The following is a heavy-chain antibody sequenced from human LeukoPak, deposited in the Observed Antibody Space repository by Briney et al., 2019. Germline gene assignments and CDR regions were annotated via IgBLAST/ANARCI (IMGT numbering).Heavy chain of an antibody. Sequence: GASVKVSCKASGYTFTSYGISWVRQAPGQGLEWMGWISAYNGNTNYAQKLQGRVTMTTDTSTSTAYMELSSLRSEDTAVYYCASGSGYDHYYYYGMDVWGQGTTVTVSS. V-gene: IGHV1-18*01. CDR3: ASGSGYDHYYYYGMDV. CDR2: ISAYNGNT. J-gene: IGHJ6*02. CDR1: GYTFTSYG. D-gene: IGHD3-22*01.